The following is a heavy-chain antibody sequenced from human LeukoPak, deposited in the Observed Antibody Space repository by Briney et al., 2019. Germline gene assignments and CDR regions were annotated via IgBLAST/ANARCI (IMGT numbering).Heavy chain of an antibody. D-gene: IGHD4-17*01. CDR3: ARVLSLDYGDLYFDY. CDR1: GGSISGYY. Sequence: SETLSLTCTVSGGSISGYYWSWIRQPPGRGLEWIGYIDYSGSTNYNPSLKSRVPISVDTSKNQLSLKLSSVTAADTAVYYCARVLSLDYGDLYFDYWGQGTLVTVSS. J-gene: IGHJ4*02. CDR2: IDYSGST. V-gene: IGHV4-59*01.